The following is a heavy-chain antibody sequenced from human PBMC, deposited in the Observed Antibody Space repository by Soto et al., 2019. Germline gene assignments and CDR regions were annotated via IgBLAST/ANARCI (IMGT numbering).Heavy chain of an antibody. V-gene: IGHV1-69*13. D-gene: IGHD3-10*01. Sequence: SVKVSCKASGGTFSSYAISWVRQAPGQGLEWMGGIIPIFGTANYAQKFQGRVTITADESTSTAYMELSSLRSEDTAVYYCATEYYYGSGSYHWFDPWGQGTLVTVSS. CDR1: GGTFSSYA. J-gene: IGHJ5*02. CDR2: IIPIFGTA. CDR3: ATEYYYGSGSYHWFDP.